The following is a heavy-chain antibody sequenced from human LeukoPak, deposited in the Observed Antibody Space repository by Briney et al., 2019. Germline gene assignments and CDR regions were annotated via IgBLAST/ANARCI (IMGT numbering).Heavy chain of an antibody. Sequence: SGTLSLTCAVSGGSISSSNWWSWVRQPPGKGLEWIGEIYHSGSTNYNPSLKSRVTISVDKSKNQFSLKLSSVTAADTAVYYCARDGAGYSGYVDYWGQGTLVTVSS. CDR2: IYHSGST. CDR1: GGSISSSNW. CDR3: ARDGAGYSGYVDY. J-gene: IGHJ4*02. V-gene: IGHV4-4*02. D-gene: IGHD5-12*01.